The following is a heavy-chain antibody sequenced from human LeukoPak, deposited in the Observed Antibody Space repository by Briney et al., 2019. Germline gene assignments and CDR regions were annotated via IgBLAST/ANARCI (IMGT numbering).Heavy chain of an antibody. CDR3: TRGRTVAPGAAPPFDY. Sequence: ASVRVSCKASGYIFTDYFIHWVRQAPGQELEWMGWIDPNGGGTNLAQKFQGRVTLTRDTSISTAYMELSSLGSDDTAVYYCTRGRTVAPGAAPPFDYWGQETLVIVSS. CDR1: GYIFTDYF. J-gene: IGHJ4*02. D-gene: IGHD2-2*01. V-gene: IGHV1-2*02. CDR2: IDPNGGGT.